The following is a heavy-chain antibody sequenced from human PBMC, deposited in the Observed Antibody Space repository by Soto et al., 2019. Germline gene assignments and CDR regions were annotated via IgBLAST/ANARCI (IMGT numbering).Heavy chain of an antibody. CDR2: ISGSGGST. V-gene: IGHV3-23*01. CDR1: GFTFSSYA. Sequence: GGSLRLSCAASGFTFSSYAMSWVRQAPGKGLEWVSAISGSGGSTYYADSVKGRFTISRDNSKNTLYLQMNSLRAEDTAVYYCAKVVRFLEWFPPVGMDVCGQGTTVTVSS. J-gene: IGHJ6*02. CDR3: AKVVRFLEWFPPVGMDV. D-gene: IGHD3-3*01.